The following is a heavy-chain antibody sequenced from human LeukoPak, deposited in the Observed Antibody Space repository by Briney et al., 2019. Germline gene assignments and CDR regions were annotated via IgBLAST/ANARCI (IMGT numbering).Heavy chain of an antibody. V-gene: IGHV4-38-2*02. CDR1: GYSISSGYY. J-gene: IGHJ5*02. CDR3: AKWGGSSSYWFDP. Sequence: SETLSLTCTVSGYSISSGYYWGWIRQPPGKGLEWIGSIYHSGSTYYNPSLKSRVTISVDTSKNQFSLKLRSVTAADTAVYYCAKWGGSSSYWFDPWGQGTLVTVSS. CDR2: IYHSGST. D-gene: IGHD6-6*01.